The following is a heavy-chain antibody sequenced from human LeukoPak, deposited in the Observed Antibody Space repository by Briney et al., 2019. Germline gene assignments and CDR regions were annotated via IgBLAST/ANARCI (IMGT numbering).Heavy chain of an antibody. J-gene: IGHJ5*02. CDR2: MTNSGDLK. V-gene: IGHV3-21*01. CDR3: ARVHYSSSPKGNWFDP. D-gene: IGHD6-13*01. Sequence: GGSLRLSCVGSDYRFTIYTMNWFRQGPGKGLEWASSMTNSGDLKLYADSVKGRFTVARDNAKNSLFLQMDSLRGDDSGIYYCARVHYSSSPKGNWFDPWGQGTQVTVSS. CDR1: DYRFTIYT.